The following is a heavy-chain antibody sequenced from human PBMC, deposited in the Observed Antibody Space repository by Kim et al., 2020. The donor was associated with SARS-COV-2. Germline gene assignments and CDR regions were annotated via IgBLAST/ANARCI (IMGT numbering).Heavy chain of an antibody. CDR1: GYTFTSYD. Sequence: ASVKVSCKASGYTFTSYDINWVRQATGQGLEWMGWMNPNSGNTGYIQRLQGRVTMTWNTSVSTAYMELSSLRSEDTAVYYCARGRGAGYYYYMDVWGKGTTVTVSS. CDR3: ARGRGAGYYYYMDV. CDR2: MNPNSGNT. V-gene: IGHV1-8*01. J-gene: IGHJ6*03.